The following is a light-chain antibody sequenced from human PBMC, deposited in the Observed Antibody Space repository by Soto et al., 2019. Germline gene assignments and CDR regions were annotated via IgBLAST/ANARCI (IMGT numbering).Light chain of an antibody. J-gene: IGKJ5*01. Sequence: EIVLTQSPGTLSLSPGERATLSCIASQSVSSRYLAWYQQKPGQAPRLLIYDASNRATGIPARFSGSGSGTDFTLTISSREPEDVAVYNCQYRSNWSPGTFGQGTRLEIK. V-gene: IGKV3-11*01. CDR1: QSVSSRY. CDR3: QYRSNWSPGT. CDR2: DAS.